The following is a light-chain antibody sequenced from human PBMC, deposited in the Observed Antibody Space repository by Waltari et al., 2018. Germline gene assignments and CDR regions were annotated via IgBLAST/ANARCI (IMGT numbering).Light chain of an antibody. V-gene: IGLV4-69*01. CDR3: QTWDTVIQV. CDR2: LNPDGSH. CDR1: SGHSNYV. J-gene: IGLJ2*01. Sequence: QLVLTQSPSASASLGASVMITCTLRSGHSNYVIAWHQQLPEKGPRYLMKLNPDGSHSNGDGITDRFSGSRSGSECYLTLSSLQSEDEADYYCQTWDTVIQVFGGGTKLTVL.